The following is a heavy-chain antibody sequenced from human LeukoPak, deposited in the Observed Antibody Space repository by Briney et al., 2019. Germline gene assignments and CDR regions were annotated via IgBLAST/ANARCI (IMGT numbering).Heavy chain of an antibody. D-gene: IGHD4-23*01. CDR3: ARDLGGADYGGNFPWD. V-gene: IGHV3-48*04. CDR1: GFTFSSYS. CDR2: ISGTSSTM. J-gene: IGHJ4*02. Sequence: QPGGSLRLSCAASGFTFSSYSMNWVRQAPGKGLDWVSYISGTSSTMHYADSVKGRFTISRDNAKNSLYLQMNSLRAEDTAVYYCARDLGGADYGGNFPWDWGQGTLVTVSS.